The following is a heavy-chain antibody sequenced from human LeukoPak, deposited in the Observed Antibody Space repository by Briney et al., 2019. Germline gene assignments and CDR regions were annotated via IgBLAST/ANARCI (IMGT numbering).Heavy chain of an antibody. J-gene: IGHJ4*02. CDR2: INHSGST. CDR1: GGSFSGYY. D-gene: IGHD3-22*01. V-gene: IGHV4-34*01. Sequence: SSETLSLTCAVYGGSFSGYYWSWIRQPPGKGLEWIGEINHSGSTNYNPSLKSRVTISVDPSKNQFSLKLSSVTAANTAVYYCAAGLLPPDYWGQGTLVTVSS. CDR3: AAGLLPPDY.